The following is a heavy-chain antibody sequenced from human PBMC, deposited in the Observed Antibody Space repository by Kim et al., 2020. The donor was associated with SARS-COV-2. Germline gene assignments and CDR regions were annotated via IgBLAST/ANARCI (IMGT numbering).Heavy chain of an antibody. V-gene: IGHV3-21*01. D-gene: IGHD3-16*02. CDR2: I. CDR3: ARAVVQNWFDP. J-gene: IGHJ5*02. Sequence: IYYADSVKGRFTISRDNAKNSLYLQMNSLRAEDTAVYYCARAVVQNWFDPWGQGTLVTVSS.